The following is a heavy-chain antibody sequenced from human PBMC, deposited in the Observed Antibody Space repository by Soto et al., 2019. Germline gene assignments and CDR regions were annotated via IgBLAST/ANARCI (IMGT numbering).Heavy chain of an antibody. Sequence: PGESLKISCAASGFTFSSYSMNWFRQAPGKGLEWVSSISSSSSYIYYADSVKGRFTISRDNAKNSLYLQMNSLRPEDTAMYFCAKAVDISVRGVPPSDYWGQGTLVTVSS. CDR3: AKAVDISVRGVPPSDY. J-gene: IGHJ4*02. V-gene: IGHV3-21*01. CDR2: ISSSSSYI. D-gene: IGHD3-10*02. CDR1: GFTFSSYS.